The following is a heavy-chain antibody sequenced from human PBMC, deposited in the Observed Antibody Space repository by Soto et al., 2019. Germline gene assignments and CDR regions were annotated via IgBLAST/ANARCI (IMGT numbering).Heavy chain of an antibody. J-gene: IGHJ5*02. CDR2: IYHSGST. CDR3: ARERPDGARLDP. D-gene: IGHD6-6*01. CDR1: GGSISSGDYY. V-gene: IGHV4-30-4*01. Sequence: SETLSLTCTVSGGSISSGDYYWSWIRQPPGKGLEWIGYIYHSGSTYYNPSPKSRVTISVDTSKNQFSLKLSSVTAADTAVYYCARERPDGARLDPWGQGTLVTVSS.